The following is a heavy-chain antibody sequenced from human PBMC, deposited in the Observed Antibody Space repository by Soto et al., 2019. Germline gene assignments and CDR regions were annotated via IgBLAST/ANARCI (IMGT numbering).Heavy chain of an antibody. CDR1: GGSISSYY. Sequence: SETLSLTCTVSGGSISSYYWSWIRQPPGKGLEWIGYIYYSGSTNYNPSLKSRVTISVDTSKNQFSLKLSSVTAADTAVYYCARGVFGGGDWFDPWGQGTLVTVSS. J-gene: IGHJ5*02. CDR2: IYYSGST. V-gene: IGHV4-59*01. CDR3: ARGVFGGGDWFDP. D-gene: IGHD3-16*01.